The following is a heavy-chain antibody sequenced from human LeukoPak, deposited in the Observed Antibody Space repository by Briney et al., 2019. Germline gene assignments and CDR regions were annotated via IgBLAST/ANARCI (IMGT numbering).Heavy chain of an antibody. Sequence: GGSLTLSCAASGFTFYDYAMHWVRQAPGKGLEWVSLISGDGGSTYYADSVKGRFTISRDNSKNSLYLQMNSLRTEDTALYYCAKDGDSSGWNDAFDIWGQGTMVTLSS. D-gene: IGHD6-19*01. V-gene: IGHV3-43*02. CDR1: GFTFYDYA. CDR3: AKDGDSSGWNDAFDI. J-gene: IGHJ3*02. CDR2: ISGDGGST.